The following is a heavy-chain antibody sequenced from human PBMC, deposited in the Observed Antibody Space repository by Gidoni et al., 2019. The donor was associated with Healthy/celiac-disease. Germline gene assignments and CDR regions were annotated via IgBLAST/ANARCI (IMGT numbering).Heavy chain of an antibody. CDR3: AGPGLDFWSGSPDWFDP. CDR2: ISSSSSYI. Sequence: EVQLVESGGGLVKPGGSLRLSCAASGFTFRSYSMNWVRQAPGKGLEWVSSISSSSSYIYYADSVKGRFTISRDNAKNSLYLQMNSLRAEDTAVYYCAGPGLDFWSGSPDWFDPWGQGTLVTVSS. J-gene: IGHJ5*02. V-gene: IGHV3-21*01. CDR1: GFTFRSYS. D-gene: IGHD3-3*01.